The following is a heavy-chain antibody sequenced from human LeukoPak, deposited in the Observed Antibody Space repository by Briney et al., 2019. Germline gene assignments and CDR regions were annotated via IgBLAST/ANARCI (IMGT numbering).Heavy chain of an antibody. CDR3: AREGDSAGWYRPAFRLLDY. J-gene: IGHJ4*02. Sequence: ASVKVSCKASGYTFTSYGLYWVRQAPGQGLEWMGWISGYNAETNYARKFQGRVTMTTDTSTTTAYMELTSLTSDDTALYYCAREGDSAGWYRPAFRLLDYWGQGTMVTVSS. V-gene: IGHV1-18*01. CDR2: ISGYNAET. D-gene: IGHD6-19*01. CDR1: GYTFTSYG.